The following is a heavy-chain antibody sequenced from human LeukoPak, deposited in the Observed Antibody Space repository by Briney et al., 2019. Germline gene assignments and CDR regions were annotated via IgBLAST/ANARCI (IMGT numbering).Heavy chain of an antibody. V-gene: IGHV1-2*02. CDR1: GYTFTGYY. Sequence: ASVKVSCKASGYTFTGYYMHWVRQAPGQGLEWMGWINPNSGGTNYAQKFQGRVTMTRDTSTSTAYMELRSLRSDDTAVYYCARANWGSTADAFDIWGQGTMVTVSS. CDR2: INPNSGGT. CDR3: ARANWGSTADAFDI. D-gene: IGHD7-27*01. J-gene: IGHJ3*02.